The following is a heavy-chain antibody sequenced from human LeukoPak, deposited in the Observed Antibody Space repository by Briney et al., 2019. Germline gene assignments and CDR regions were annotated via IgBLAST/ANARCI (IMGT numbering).Heavy chain of an antibody. CDR2: INPNSGGT. J-gene: IGHJ4*02. CDR3: ARSVTAFCSGGNCYSGVFDF. D-gene: IGHD2-15*01. CDR1: GYTFTGYY. V-gene: IGHV1-2*02. Sequence: GASVKVSCKASGYTFTGYYMHWVRQAPGQGLEWMGWINPNSGGTNYAQKFQGRVTMTRDTSISTAYMELRSLRSDDTAMYYCARSVTAFCSGGNCYSGVFDFWGQGTLVTVSS.